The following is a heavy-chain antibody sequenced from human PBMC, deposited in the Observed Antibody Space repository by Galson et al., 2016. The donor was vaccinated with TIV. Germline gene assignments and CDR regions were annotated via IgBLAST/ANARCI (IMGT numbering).Heavy chain of an antibody. CDR1: GASVSSGGYH. Sequence: SETLSLTCTVSGASVSSGGYHWGWIRQPPGKGLEYIGYVYYNGGTANYNPSLKSRVTISLDTSKNQFSLKLNSVTAADTAVYYCARLPLGGYAFWYMDVWGKGTTVTVSS. CDR2: VYYNGGTA. CDR3: ARLPLGGYAFWYMDV. J-gene: IGHJ6*03. D-gene: IGHD2-8*02. V-gene: IGHV4-61*08.